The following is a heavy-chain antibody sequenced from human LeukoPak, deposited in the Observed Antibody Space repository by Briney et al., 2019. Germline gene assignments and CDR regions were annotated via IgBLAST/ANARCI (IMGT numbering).Heavy chain of an antibody. D-gene: IGHD6-19*01. CDR1: GGSFSGYY. Sequence: PSETLSLTCAVYGGSFSGYYWSWVRQPPGKGLEWIGEINHSGSTNYNPSLKSPVTISVDPSKNQFSLKLSSVPPADTAVYYCARGLLRRIAVAGIWGQGTMVTVSS. J-gene: IGHJ3*02. V-gene: IGHV4-34*01. CDR3: ARGLLRRIAVAGI. CDR2: INHSGST.